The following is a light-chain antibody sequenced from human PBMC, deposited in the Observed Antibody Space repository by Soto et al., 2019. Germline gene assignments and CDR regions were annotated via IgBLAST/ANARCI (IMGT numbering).Light chain of an antibody. CDR3: CSYTTSSTYV. J-gene: IGLJ1*01. V-gene: IGLV2-14*01. Sequence: QSALTQPASVSVSPGQSITISCSGTSSDVGRYNYVSWYQQHPGKAPKLMIYEVNNRPSGVSNRFSGSKSDNTASLTISGLQAEDEADYYCCSYTTSSTYVFGTGTKVTVL. CDR2: EVN. CDR1: SSDVGRYNY.